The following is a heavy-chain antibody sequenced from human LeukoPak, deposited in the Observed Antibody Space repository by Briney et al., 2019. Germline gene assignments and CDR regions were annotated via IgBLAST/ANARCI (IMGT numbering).Heavy chain of an antibody. CDR3: ARDRSGSGSYYY. D-gene: IGHD1-26*01. J-gene: IGHJ4*02. CDR1: GYTFTSYD. Sequence: ASVKVSCKASGYTFTSYDINWVRQATGQGLEWMGWMNPNSGNSGYAQKFQGRVTITRNTSISTAYMELSSLRSEDTAVYYCARDRSGSGSYYYWGQGTLVTVSS. CDR2: MNPNSGNS. V-gene: IGHV1-8*03.